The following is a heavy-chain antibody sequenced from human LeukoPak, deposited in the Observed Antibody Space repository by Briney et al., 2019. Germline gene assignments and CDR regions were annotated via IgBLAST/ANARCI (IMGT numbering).Heavy chain of an antibody. J-gene: IGHJ5*02. CDR3: ARDYGPYPGCSWFDP. Sequence: ASVTVSCKASGHTFTGYYIHWVRQAPGQGLEWMGRINCNGGGTSYAQKFQGRVTMTRDTSISTAYMELDRLTSDDTAVYYCARDYGPYPGCSWFDPWGQGTLVTVSS. CDR1: GHTFTGYY. CDR2: INCNGGGT. D-gene: IGHD2-21*01. V-gene: IGHV1-2*06.